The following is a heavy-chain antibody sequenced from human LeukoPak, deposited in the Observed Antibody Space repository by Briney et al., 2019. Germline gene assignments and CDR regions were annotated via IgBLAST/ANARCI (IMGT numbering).Heavy chain of an antibody. J-gene: IGHJ4*02. D-gene: IGHD4-17*01. CDR2: INHSGST. CDR3: ARVWYDYGDPFDY. Sequence: SETLSLTCAVYGGSFSGYYWSWIRQPPGKGREWIGEINHSGSTSYNPSLKSRVTISVDTSKNQFSLKLSSVTAADTAVYYCARVWYDYGDPFDYWGQGTLVTVSS. CDR1: GGSFSGYY. V-gene: IGHV4-34*01.